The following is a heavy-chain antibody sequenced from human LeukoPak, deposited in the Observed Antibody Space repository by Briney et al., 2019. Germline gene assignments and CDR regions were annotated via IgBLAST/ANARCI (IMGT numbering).Heavy chain of an antibody. V-gene: IGHV1-2*02. D-gene: IGHD5-24*01. Sequence: GASVKVSCKASGYTFTGYYMHWVQQAPGQGLEWMGWINPNSGGTNYAQKFQGGDTMTRDTSISTAYMELSSLRSDDTALYYCARGDSYNVYFDYWGQRPLVTVSS. CDR3: ARGDSYNVYFDY. CDR1: GYTFTGYY. J-gene: IGHJ4*02. CDR2: INPNSGGT.